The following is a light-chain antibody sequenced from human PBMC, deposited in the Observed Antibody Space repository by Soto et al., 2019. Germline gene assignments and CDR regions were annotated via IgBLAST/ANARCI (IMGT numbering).Light chain of an antibody. CDR2: DAS. CDR3: QQYDSYWS. Sequence: DIQMTQCPSSLSASVGDRVTITCQASQDISNYLNWYQQKPGKAPKLLIYDASSLASGVPSRFSGTRSGTEFTLTISSLQPDDFATYYCQQYDSYWSFGQGTRWIS. V-gene: IGKV1-5*01. J-gene: IGKJ1*01. CDR1: QDISNY.